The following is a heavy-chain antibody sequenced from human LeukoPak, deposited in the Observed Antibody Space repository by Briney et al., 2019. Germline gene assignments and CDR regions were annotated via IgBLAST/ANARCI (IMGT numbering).Heavy chain of an antibody. V-gene: IGHV3-7*01. CDR3: ARDLQCGGDCHYDALDI. CDR1: GGSMTTRNYY. D-gene: IGHD2-21*02. J-gene: IGHJ3*02. CDR2: IKKDGSEK. Sequence: ETLSLTCTVSGGSMTTRNYYWGWVRQAPGKGLEWVANIKKDGSEKYYVDSVRGRFTISRDNAKNSLYLQMNSLRAEDTAVYYCARDLQCGGDCHYDALDIWGQGTMVIVSS.